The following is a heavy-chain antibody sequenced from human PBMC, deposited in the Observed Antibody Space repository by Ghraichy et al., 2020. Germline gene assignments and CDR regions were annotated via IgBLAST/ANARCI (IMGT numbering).Heavy chain of an antibody. CDR1: DYTFTGYG. D-gene: IGHD2-2*01. Sequence: ASVKVSCKASDYTFTGYGITWVRQAPGQGLEWMGWISVYNDNTNYAQKFQGRVTMTTDTSTTTAYMELRGLRSDDTAVYFCVRDWGHCTSTTCYDPPGYWGQGTLVTVSS. V-gene: IGHV1-18*01. CDR3: VRDWGHCTSTTCYDPPGY. J-gene: IGHJ4*02. CDR2: ISVYNDNT.